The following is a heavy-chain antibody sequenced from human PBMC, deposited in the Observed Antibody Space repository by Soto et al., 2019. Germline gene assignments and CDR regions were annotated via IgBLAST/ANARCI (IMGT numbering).Heavy chain of an antibody. J-gene: IGHJ6*02. D-gene: IGHD2-15*01. CDR1: GGTFSSYT. CDR2: IIPIHGIA. V-gene: IGHV1-69*02. CDR3: ARTYCSGGSCSGQTSYYYGMDV. Sequence: QVQLVQSGAEVKKPGSSVKVSCKASGGTFSSYTISWVRQAPGQGLEWMGRIIPIHGIANYAQKFQGRVTISEDKSTSRVYMELSSLRSEDTAVYYCARTYCSGGSCSGQTSYYYGMDVWGQGTTVTVSS.